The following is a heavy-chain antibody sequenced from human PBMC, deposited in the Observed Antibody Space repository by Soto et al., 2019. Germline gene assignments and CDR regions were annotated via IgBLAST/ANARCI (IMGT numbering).Heavy chain of an antibody. CDR1: GFTFSSYS. CDR2: ISSSSSYI. J-gene: IGHJ6*03. V-gene: IGHV3-21*01. D-gene: IGHD2-2*01. CDR3: ARVGYCSSTSCYDYYYMDV. Sequence: EVQLVESGGGLVKPGGSLRLSCAASGFTFSSYSMNWVRQAPGKGLEWVSSISSSSSYIYYADSVKGRFTISRDNAKNSLYLQMNSLRAEDTAVYYCARVGYCSSTSCYDYYYMDVWGKGTTVTVSS.